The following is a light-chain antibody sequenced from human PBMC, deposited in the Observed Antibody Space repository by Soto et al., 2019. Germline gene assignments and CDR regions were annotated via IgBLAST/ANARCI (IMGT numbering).Light chain of an antibody. V-gene: IGKV3D-20*02. Sequence: EIVLTQSPCTLSLSPGERATLSCRASQSVSSSYLAWYQQKPGQAPRLLIYGASSRATGIPDRFSGSGSGTDFTLTISRLEPEDFAVYYCQQRRSWQVTFGQGTRLEIK. CDR3: QQRRSWQVT. J-gene: IGKJ5*01. CDR1: QSVSSSY. CDR2: GAS.